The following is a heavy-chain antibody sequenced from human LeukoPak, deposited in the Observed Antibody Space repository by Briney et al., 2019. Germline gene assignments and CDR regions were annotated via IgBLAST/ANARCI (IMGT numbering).Heavy chain of an antibody. V-gene: IGHV4-4*07. Sequence: SETLSLTCTVSGGSISSYYWSWIRQPAGKGLEWIGRIYTSGSTYYNPSLKSRVTISVDTSKNQFSLKLSSVTAADTAVYYCARSIAAAECFDYWGQGTLVTVSS. CDR1: GGSISSYY. CDR3: ARSIAAAECFDY. D-gene: IGHD6-13*01. J-gene: IGHJ4*02. CDR2: IYTSGST.